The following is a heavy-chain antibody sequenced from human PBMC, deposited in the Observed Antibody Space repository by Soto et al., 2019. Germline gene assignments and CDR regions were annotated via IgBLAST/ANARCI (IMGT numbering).Heavy chain of an antibody. CDR2: IIPIFGTA. V-gene: IGHV1-69*01. J-gene: IGHJ6*02. CDR3: AKVRYSSPMGYYYGMDV. Sequence: QAQLEQSGGEVKKPGSSVKVSCKASRVAFSKFIVTWVRQAPGLGLEWVGGIIPIFGTANYAQKFQGRVTITADESTSTSSMEVTNLRSEDTAVYYCAKVRYSSPMGYYYGMDVWGQGTTVTVSS. D-gene: IGHD6-19*01. CDR1: RVAFSKFI.